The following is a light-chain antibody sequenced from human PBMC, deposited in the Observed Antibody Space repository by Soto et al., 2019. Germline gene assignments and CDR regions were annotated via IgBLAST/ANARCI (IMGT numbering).Light chain of an antibody. CDR1: QSVNTY. J-gene: IGKJ1*01. Sequence: IHLAQAPSSLSASLGDRVTITCRASQSVNTYLHWYQQKPGKAPKLLIFAASNLQSGVPSRFSGSGSGTNFTLSLNSLQPEDFATYYCQQGYSNPWTFGQGTKVDIK. CDR2: AAS. V-gene: IGKV1-39*01. CDR3: QQGYSNPWT.